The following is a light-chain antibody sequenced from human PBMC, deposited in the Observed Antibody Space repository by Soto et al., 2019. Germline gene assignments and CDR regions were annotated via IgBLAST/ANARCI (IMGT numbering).Light chain of an antibody. V-gene: IGKV1-39*01. CDR3: QQSNTAPWT. CDR2: AAS. CDR1: QSISNS. J-gene: IGKJ1*01. Sequence: DIQMTQSPSSLSASVGDRVTITCRASQSISNSLNWYQHKPGKAPKLLIYAASNLQSGVPSRFSGSGSGTDFTLTISSLQPEDFATYFCQQSNTAPWTFGQGTRWIS.